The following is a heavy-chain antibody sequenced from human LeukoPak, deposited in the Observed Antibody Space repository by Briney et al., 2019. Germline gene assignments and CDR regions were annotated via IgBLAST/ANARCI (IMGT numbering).Heavy chain of an antibody. CDR3: VTCRRLDSCIALKFDP. CDR1: GYTFTDHF. CDR2: LDPEDGET. D-gene: IGHD6-13*01. J-gene: IGHJ5*02. V-gene: IGHV1-69-2*01. Sequence: ASVKISRKFSGYTFTDHFMHYIKQAPGKGLEWVGRLDPEDGETLYAEKFQGRVTLTADTSTDTAYMELSGLIPDDTAMYHCVTCRRLDSCIALKFDPWGQGALVSVSS.